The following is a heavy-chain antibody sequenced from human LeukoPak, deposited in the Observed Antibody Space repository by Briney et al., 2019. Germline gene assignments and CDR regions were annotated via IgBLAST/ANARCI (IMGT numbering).Heavy chain of an antibody. D-gene: IGHD6-13*01. CDR1: GYTFTGAY. Sequence: ASVKVSCKASGYTFTGAYIHWVRQAPGQGPEWMGWINSYSGGTNYAQKSQGRVTLTRDTSLGTAYMELSRLRSDDTAVYYCARQGEAASFDYWGQGTLVTVSS. J-gene: IGHJ4*02. CDR3: ARQGEAASFDY. V-gene: IGHV1-2*02. CDR2: INSYSGGT.